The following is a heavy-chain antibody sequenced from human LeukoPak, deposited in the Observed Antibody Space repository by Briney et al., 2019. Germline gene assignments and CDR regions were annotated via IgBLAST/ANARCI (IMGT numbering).Heavy chain of an antibody. V-gene: IGHV4-34*01. CDR3: ARGYSQLPIVVVTAKLEDAFDI. Sequence: SETLSLACAVYGGSFSGYYWSWIRQPPGKGLEWIGEINHSGSTNYNPSLKSRVTISVDTSKNQFSLKLSSVTAADTAVYYCARGYSQLPIVVVTAKLEDAFDIWGQGTMVTVSS. CDR2: INHSGST. J-gene: IGHJ3*02. CDR1: GGSFSGYY. D-gene: IGHD2-21*02.